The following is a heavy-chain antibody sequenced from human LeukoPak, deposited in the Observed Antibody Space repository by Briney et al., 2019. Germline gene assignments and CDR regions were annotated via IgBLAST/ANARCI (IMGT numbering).Heavy chain of an antibody. D-gene: IGHD3-22*01. CDR3: ARASPQYDSSGWGARVDAFDI. CDR1: RYPFTNYY. Sequence: ASVKVSCKASRYPFTNYYMHWVRQAPGQGLEWMGIINPSGGSTSYAQKFQGRVTMTRDTSTSTVYMELYSLKSEDTAVYFCARASPQYDSSGWGARVDAFDIWGQGTMVTVSS. V-gene: IGHV1-46*01. CDR2: INPSGGST. J-gene: IGHJ3*02.